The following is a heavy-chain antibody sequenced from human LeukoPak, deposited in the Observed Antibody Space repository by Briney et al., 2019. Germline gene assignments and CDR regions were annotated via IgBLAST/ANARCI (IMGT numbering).Heavy chain of an antibody. CDR2: ISTTTTYI. V-gene: IGHV3-21*01. D-gene: IGHD2-21*02. J-gene: IGHJ4*02. Sequence: PGGSLRLSCAASGFILSRNGMNWVRQAPGKGLEWVSSISTTTTYINYADSVKGRFTISRDNAKNSLYLQMNSLRAEDAALYYCARGLCGGDCYDYWGQGTLVTVSS. CDR3: ARGLCGGDCYDY. CDR1: GFILSRNG.